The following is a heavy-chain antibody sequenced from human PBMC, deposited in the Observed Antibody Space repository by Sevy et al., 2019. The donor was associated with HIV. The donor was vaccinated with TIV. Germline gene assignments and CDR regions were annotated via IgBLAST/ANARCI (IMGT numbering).Heavy chain of an antibody. CDR1: KCSFSDHY. D-gene: IGHD3-10*01. CDR3: ARGFRYRSYWSAVDF. CDR2: INPDNGGT. Sequence: ASVKVSCKASKCSFSDHYIHWVRQAPGQGLEWMGWINPDNGGTNYAQKFQGRVTMTRDTSMSTTYMEMSSLGSDDTAVYYCARGFRYRSYWSAVDFWGQGTLVTVSS. J-gene: IGHJ4*02. V-gene: IGHV1-2*02.